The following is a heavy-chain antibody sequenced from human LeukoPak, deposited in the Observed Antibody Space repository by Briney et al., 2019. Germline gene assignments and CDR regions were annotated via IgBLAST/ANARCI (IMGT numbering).Heavy chain of an antibody. J-gene: IGHJ4*02. CDR2: ISYDGSNK. CDR3: AKLETHYSSSWYVDY. Sequence: QPGGSLRLSCAASGFTFSSYGMHWVRQAPGKGLEWVAVISYDGSNKYYADSVKGRFTISRDNSKNTLYLQMNSLRAEDTAVYYCAKLETHYSSSWYVDYWGQGTLVTVSS. CDR1: GFTFSSYG. V-gene: IGHV3-30*18. D-gene: IGHD6-13*01.